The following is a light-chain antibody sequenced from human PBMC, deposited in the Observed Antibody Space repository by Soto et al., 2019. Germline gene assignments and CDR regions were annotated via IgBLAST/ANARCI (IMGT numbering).Light chain of an antibody. CDR2: EVS. V-gene: IGLV2-14*01. CDR1: SSDVGGYKY. J-gene: IGLJ2*01. CDR3: ASYTSSSTSVI. Sequence: QSVLTQPASVSGSPGQSITISCTGTSSDVGGYKYVSWYQQHPDKAPKLIIFEVSNRPSGISSRFSGSKSGNTASLTISGLQAEDEADYDCASYTSSSTSVIFGRGTKVTVL.